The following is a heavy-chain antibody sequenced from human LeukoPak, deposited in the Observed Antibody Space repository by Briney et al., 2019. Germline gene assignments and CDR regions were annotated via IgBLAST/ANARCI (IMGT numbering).Heavy chain of an antibody. CDR2: INHSGST. D-gene: IGHD3-10*01. Sequence: PSETLSLTCAVYGGSFSGYYWSWLRQPPGKGLEWIGEINHSGSTNYNPSLKSRVTISVDTSKNQFSLKLSSVTAADTAVYYCARVRYSGAFDIWGQGTMVTVSS. J-gene: IGHJ3*02. CDR1: GGSFSGYY. V-gene: IGHV4-34*01. CDR3: ARVRYSGAFDI.